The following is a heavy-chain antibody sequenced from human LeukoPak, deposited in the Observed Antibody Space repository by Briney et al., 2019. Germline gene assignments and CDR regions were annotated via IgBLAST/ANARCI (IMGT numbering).Heavy chain of an antibody. V-gene: IGHV1-24*01. J-gene: IGHJ2*01. CDR2: FDPEDGEA. D-gene: IGHD6-19*01. CDR1: GYTLTELS. CDR3: ARDRSFEGSGWTNWYFDL. Sequence: ASVKVSCKVSGYTLTELSMHWVRQAPGKGLEWMGGFDPEDGEAIYAQKFQGRVTMTEDTSTDTAYMELSSLRSEDTAVYYCARDRSFEGSGWTNWYFDLWGRGTLVTVSS.